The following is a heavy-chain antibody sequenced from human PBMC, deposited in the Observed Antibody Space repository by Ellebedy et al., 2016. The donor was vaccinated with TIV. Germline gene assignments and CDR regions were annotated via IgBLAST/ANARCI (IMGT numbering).Heavy chain of an antibody. Sequence: GESLKISCAASGFTFSDYYMSWIRQAPGKGLEWVSYISSSGASVYYADSVKGRFTISRDNANNSLFLQMNSLRAEDTAVYYCARVGKRGYYYMDVWGKGTTVTVSS. CDR3: ARVGKRGYYYMDV. V-gene: IGHV3-11*01. J-gene: IGHJ6*03. D-gene: IGHD3-10*01. CDR2: ISSSGASV. CDR1: GFTFSDYY.